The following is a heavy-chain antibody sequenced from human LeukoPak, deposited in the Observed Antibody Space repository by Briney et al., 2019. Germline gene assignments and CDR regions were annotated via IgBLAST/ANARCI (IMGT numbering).Heavy chain of an antibody. CDR3: ARTYSSSSDPYNWFDP. CDR1: GYTFTSYY. Sequence: ASVTVSCKASGYTFTSYYMHWVRQAPGQGLEWMGIINPSGGSTSYAQKFQGRVTMTRDMSTSTVYMELSSLRSEDTAVYYCARTYSSSSDPYNWFDPWGQGTLVTVSS. J-gene: IGHJ5*02. CDR2: INPSGGST. V-gene: IGHV1-46*01. D-gene: IGHD6-6*01.